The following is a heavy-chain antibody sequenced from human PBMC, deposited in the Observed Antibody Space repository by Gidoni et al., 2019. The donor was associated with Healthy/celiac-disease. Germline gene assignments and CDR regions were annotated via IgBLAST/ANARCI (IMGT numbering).Heavy chain of an antibody. V-gene: IGHV3-21*01. Sequence: EVQLVESGGGLVKPGGSLRLSCAASGFTFSSNSINWVRQAPGKGLEWVASISSSSSYIYYAEAVKGRFTISRDNAKNSLYLQMNSLRAEDTAVYYCARDDGGYTNWAFDYWGQGTLVTVSS. CDR2: ISSSSSYI. CDR3: ARDDGGYTNWAFDY. J-gene: IGHJ4*02. D-gene: IGHD4-17*01. CDR1: GFTFSSNS.